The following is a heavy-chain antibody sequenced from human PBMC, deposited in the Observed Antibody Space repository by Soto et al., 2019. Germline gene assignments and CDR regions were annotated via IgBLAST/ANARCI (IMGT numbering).Heavy chain of an antibody. CDR2: IYTGGNT. J-gene: IGHJ6*02. Sequence: PGGSLRLSCAASGFTVSSHYMSWVRQAPGKGLEWVSVIYTGGNTYYADSVKGRFTISRENSKNMLYLQMNSLGAEDTAVYYCARSVPMVRGVPVYYYDGMDVWGQGTTVTVSS. V-gene: IGHV3-53*01. CDR1: GFTVSSHY. D-gene: IGHD3-10*01. CDR3: ARSVPMVRGVPVYYYDGMDV.